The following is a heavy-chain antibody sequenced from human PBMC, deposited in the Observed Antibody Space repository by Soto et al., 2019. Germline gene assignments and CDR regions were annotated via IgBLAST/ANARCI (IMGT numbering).Heavy chain of an antibody. D-gene: IGHD6-6*01. Sequence: SETLSLTCTVSGGSISSYYWSWIRQPPGKGLEWIGYIYYSGSTNYNPSLKSRVTISVDTSKNQFSLKLSSVTAADTAVYYCARVQSIAARGDYYYYGMDVWGQGTTVTVSS. CDR1: GGSISSYY. CDR3: ARVQSIAARGDYYYYGMDV. V-gene: IGHV4-59*01. J-gene: IGHJ6*02. CDR2: IYYSGST.